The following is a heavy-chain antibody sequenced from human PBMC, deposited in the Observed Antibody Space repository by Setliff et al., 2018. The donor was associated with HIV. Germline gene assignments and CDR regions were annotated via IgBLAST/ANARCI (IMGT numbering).Heavy chain of an antibody. CDR3: TRDNSESYYLAPGDY. J-gene: IGHJ4*02. CDR1: GFTFSSYT. D-gene: IGHD1-26*01. CDR2: IDGSSSTI. Sequence: PGGSLRLSCAASGFTFSSYTMNWVRQAPGKGLEWISYIDGSSSTIFYADSVKGRFTISRDNAKNSLHLQMNSLRAEDTAVYFCTRDNSESYYLAPGDYWGQGTLVTVSS. V-gene: IGHV3-48*04.